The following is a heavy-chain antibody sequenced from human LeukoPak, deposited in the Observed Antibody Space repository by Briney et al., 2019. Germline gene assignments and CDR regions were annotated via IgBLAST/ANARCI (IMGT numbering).Heavy chain of an antibody. Sequence: ASVKVSCKASGYTFTSYGISWVRQAPGQGLEWMGWISAYNGNTNYAQKLQGRVTMTTDTSTSTAYMELRSLRSDDTAVYYRARGYCSGGSCSHYGMDVWGQGTTVTVSS. V-gene: IGHV1-18*01. CDR2: ISAYNGNT. D-gene: IGHD2-15*01. CDR3: ARGYCSGGSCSHYGMDV. J-gene: IGHJ6*02. CDR1: GYTFTSYG.